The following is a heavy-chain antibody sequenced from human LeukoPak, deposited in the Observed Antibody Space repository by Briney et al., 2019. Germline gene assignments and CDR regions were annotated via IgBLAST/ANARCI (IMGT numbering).Heavy chain of an antibody. D-gene: IGHD6-19*01. CDR1: GFTLSSCE. V-gene: IGHV3-23*01. Sequence: PGGTLRLSCIVSGFTLSSCEMTWFRQAPGKGLEWVSSIGYSGSDTHYADSVKGRFTVSRDNSKNTLYLQLNSLRADDTAVYYCTRSGGWYGVSWGQGTLVSVSS. J-gene: IGHJ4*02. CDR3: TRSGGWYGVS. CDR2: IGYSGSDT.